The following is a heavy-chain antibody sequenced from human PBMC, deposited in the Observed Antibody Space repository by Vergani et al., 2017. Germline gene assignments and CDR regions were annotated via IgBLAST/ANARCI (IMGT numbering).Heavy chain of an antibody. CDR3: ARGADELLYDY. D-gene: IGHD2-2*02. V-gene: IGHV4-31*03. J-gene: IGHJ4*02. Sequence: QVQLQESGPGLVKPSQTLSLTCTVSGGSISSGGYYWSWIRQHPGKGLEWIGYIYYSGSTYYNPSLKSRVTISVDTSKNQFALKLSSVTAADAAVYYCARGADELLYDYWGQGTLVTVSS. CDR2: IYYSGST. CDR1: GGSISSGGYY.